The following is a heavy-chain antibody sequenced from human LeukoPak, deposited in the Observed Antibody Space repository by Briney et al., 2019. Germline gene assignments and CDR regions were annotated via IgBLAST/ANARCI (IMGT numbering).Heavy chain of an antibody. CDR2: ISAYNGNT. CDR1: GYTFTSYY. V-gene: IGHV1-18*04. J-gene: IGHJ4*02. Sequence: GASVKVSCKASGYTFTSYYMHWVRQAPGQGLEWMGWISAYNGNTNYAQKLQGRVTMTTDTSTSTAYMELRSLRSDDTAVYYCARDLTYYYGSGSYGDYWGQGTLVTVSS. CDR3: ARDLTYYYGSGSYGDY. D-gene: IGHD3-10*01.